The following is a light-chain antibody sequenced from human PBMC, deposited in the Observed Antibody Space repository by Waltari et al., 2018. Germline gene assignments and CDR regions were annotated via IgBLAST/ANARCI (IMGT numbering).Light chain of an antibody. V-gene: IGLV3-27*01. CDR1: VLTKKY. CDR3: YSSTDNSGI. CDR2: KDS. Sequence: SYELTQPSSVSVSPGQTAKITCSGDVLTKKYARWFQQKPGQAPVLMIYKDSERPSRIPGRFSGSSSGATVTLTITGAQVEDEADYYCYSSTDNSGIFGGGTTLTVL. J-gene: IGLJ2*01.